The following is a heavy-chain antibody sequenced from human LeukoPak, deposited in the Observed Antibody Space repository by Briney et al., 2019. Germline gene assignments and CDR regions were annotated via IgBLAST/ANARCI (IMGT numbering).Heavy chain of an antibody. J-gene: IGHJ4*02. Sequence: PGGSLRLSCAASGFIVSTNFLTWVRQAPGKGLEWVSVIVTDGSAFYADSVKGRFTISRDSSKNTLYLQMNSLRAEDTAVYCCARGRPQSSVYDYWGQGTLVTVSS. D-gene: IGHD5-24*01. CDR3: ARGRPQSSVYDY. V-gene: IGHV3-53*01. CDR1: GFIVSTNF. CDR2: IVTDGSA.